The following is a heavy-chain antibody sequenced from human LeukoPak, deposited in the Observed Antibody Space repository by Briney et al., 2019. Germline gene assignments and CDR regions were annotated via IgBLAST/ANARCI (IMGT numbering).Heavy chain of an antibody. CDR2: IHYGGTT. Sequence: SETLSLTCTVSGGSIGSGYYWAWIRQPPGKGLEWIGSIHYGGTTHYNPSLQSRVTISADTSKNQFALDLRSVTAADTAVYYCSRDIGDFVSDFWGQGTLVTVSS. V-gene: IGHV4-39*02. J-gene: IGHJ4*02. CDR1: GGSIGSGYY. CDR3: SRDIGDFVSDF. D-gene: IGHD2-21*02.